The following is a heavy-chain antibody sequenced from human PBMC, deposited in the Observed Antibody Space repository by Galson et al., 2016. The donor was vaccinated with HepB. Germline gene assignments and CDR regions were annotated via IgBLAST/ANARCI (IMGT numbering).Heavy chain of an antibody. Sequence: PALVKPTQTLTLTCTFSGFSLATSGVGVGWVRPPPGKALEWLALIYWDDDKVHRPALKNRLAITKDTPKNQVVLTMPNLHPVDSGTFWFARSEGGGGAFDYWGQGALVTVSS. CDR1: GFSLATSGVG. D-gene: IGHD3-10*01. CDR2: IYWDDDK. J-gene: IGHJ4*02. V-gene: IGHV2-5*02. CDR3: ARSEGGGGAFDY.